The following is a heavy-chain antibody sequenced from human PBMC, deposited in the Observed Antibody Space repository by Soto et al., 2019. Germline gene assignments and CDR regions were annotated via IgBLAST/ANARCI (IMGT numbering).Heavy chain of an antibody. CDR2: INPSGGST. D-gene: IGHD3-22*01. CDR3: ARVRRSSGYYYGY. Sequence: SGSTFPSYYMHWVRQAPGQGLEWMGIINPSGGSTSYAQKFQGRVTMTRDTSTSTVYMELSSLRSEDTAVYYCARVRRSSGYYYGYWGQGTPVTVSS. J-gene: IGHJ4*02. CDR1: GSTFPSYY. V-gene: IGHV1-46*01.